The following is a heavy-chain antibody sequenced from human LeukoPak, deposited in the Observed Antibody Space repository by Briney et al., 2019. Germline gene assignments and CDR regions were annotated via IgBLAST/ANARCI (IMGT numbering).Heavy chain of an antibody. CDR3: ARDAQRGFDYSNSLQY. J-gene: IGHJ4*02. D-gene: IGHD4-11*01. CDR1: GFTFSHYA. Sequence: AGGSLRLSCEASGFTFSHYAMHWVRQAPGKGLEWVAVIWSDATNRYYAVFVKGRFSIYRDDSQKRVFLQMNSLRAEDTAVYYCARDAQRGFDYSNSLQYWGQGALVTVAS. V-gene: IGHV3-33*01. CDR2: IWSDATNR.